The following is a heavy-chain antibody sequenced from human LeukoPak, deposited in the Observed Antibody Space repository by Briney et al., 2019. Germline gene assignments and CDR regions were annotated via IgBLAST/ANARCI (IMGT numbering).Heavy chain of an antibody. V-gene: IGHV3-11*01. J-gene: IGHJ4*02. CDR3: ARRRYNWNAIDY. CDR2: ISSSGSTI. D-gene: IGHD1-20*01. CDR1: GFTFSDYY. Sequence: GGSLRLTCAASGFTFSDYYMSWIRQAPGKGLEWVSYISSSGSTIYYADSVKGRFTISRDNAKNSLYLQMNSLRAEDTAVYFCARRRYNWNAIDYWGQGTLVTVSS.